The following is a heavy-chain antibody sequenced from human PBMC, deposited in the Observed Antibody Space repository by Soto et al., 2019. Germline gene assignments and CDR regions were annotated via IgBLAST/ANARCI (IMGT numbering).Heavy chain of an antibody. V-gene: IGHV3-48*02. J-gene: IGHJ4*02. CDR3: ARDFGHGYYLDY. Sequence: GGSLRLSCVASGFSFSNYNMNWVRQAPGKGLEWVSYITDSSDTVHYTDSVRGRFTISRDNAESSLYLQMNSLRDEDTAVYFCARDFGHGYYLDYWGRGTLVTVSS. D-gene: IGHD3-3*01. CDR2: ITDSSDTV. CDR1: GFSFSNYN.